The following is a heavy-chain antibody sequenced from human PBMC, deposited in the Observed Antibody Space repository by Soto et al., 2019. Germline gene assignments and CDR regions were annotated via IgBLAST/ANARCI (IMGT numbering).Heavy chain of an antibody. D-gene: IGHD6-13*01. CDR1: GYMFSNYG. Sequence: QALLVQSGAEVKKPGASVKVSCKASGYMFSNYGIIWVRQAPGQGLEWMGWISAYNGNTNYEQKFEDRVTMTADTSTSTSYMEVRSLTSDDTAVYFCARVVPEQLLRYYYYYYMDVWGEGTTVTVSS. V-gene: IGHV1-18*01. CDR3: ARVVPEQLLRYYYYYYMDV. CDR2: ISAYNGNT. J-gene: IGHJ6*03.